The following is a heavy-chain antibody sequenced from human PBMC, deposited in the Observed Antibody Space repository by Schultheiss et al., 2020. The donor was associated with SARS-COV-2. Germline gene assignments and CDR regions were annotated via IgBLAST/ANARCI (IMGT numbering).Heavy chain of an antibody. J-gene: IGHJ6*02. V-gene: IGHV3-30-3*01. CDR1: GFTFSSYA. CDR2: ISYDGSNK. D-gene: IGHD5-12*01. Sequence: GGSLRLSCAASGFTFSSYAMHWVRQAPGKGLEWVAVISYDGSNKYYADSVKGRFTISRDNSKNTLYLQMNSLRVEDTAMYHCAKADNSGSLKHGMDVCGQGTTVTVSS. CDR3: AKADNSGSLKHGMDV.